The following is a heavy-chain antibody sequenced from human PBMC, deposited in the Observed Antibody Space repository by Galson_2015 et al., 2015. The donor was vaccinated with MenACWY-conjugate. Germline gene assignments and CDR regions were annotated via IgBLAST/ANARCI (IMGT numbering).Heavy chain of an antibody. J-gene: IGHJ3*02. CDR1: GFSFSSYW. Sequence: SLRLSCAASGFSFSSYWMHWVRQLPGKGPVWVSRINSDGSSTSYADSVKGRFTISRDNAQNTLYLQMSSLRAEDTAVYYCARKGPNGRPPDGFDIWGQGTMVTVSS. CDR3: ARKGPNGRPPDGFDI. V-gene: IGHV3-74*01. CDR2: INSDGSST. D-gene: IGHD2-8*01.